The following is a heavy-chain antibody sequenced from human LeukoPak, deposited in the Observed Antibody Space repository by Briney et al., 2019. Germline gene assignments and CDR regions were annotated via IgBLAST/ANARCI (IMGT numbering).Heavy chain of an antibody. J-gene: IGHJ5*02. V-gene: IGHV4-61*02. CDR2: IYTSGST. D-gene: IGHD3-3*01. CDR3: ARVNYDFWSGPWWFDP. Sequence: MPSETLSLTCTVSGGSISSGSYYWSWIRQPAGKGLEWIGRIYTSGSTNYNPSLKSRVTISVNTSKNQFSLKLSSVTAADTAVYYCARVNYDFWSGPWWFDPWGQGTLVTVSS. CDR1: GGSISSGSYY.